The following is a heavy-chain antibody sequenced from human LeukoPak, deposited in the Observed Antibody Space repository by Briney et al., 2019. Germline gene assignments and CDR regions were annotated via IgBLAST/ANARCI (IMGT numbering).Heavy chain of an antibody. CDR2: INHSGST. D-gene: IGHD5-18*01. CDR3: ARGKLRGYSYGANWFDP. J-gene: IGHJ5*02. CDR1: GGSFSGYY. Sequence: SETLSLTCAVYGGSFSGYYWSWIRQPPGKGLEWIGEINHSGSTNYNPSLKSRVTISVDTSKNQFSLKLSSVTAADTAVYYCARGKLRGYSYGANWFDPWGQGTPVTVSS. V-gene: IGHV4-34*01.